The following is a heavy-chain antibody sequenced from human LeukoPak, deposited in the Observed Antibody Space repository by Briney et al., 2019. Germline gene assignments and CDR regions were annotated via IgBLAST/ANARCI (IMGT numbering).Heavy chain of an antibody. J-gene: IGHJ1*01. Sequence: PSETLSLTCTVSGGSISSGDYYWSWIRQPPGKGLEWIGYIYYSGSTYYNPSLKSRVTISVDTSKNQFSLKLSSVTAADTAVYYCARGGLQYCAEYFQHWGQGTLVTVSS. CDR1: GGSISSGDYY. D-gene: IGHD4-11*01. CDR2: IYYSGST. CDR3: ARGGLQYCAEYFQH. V-gene: IGHV4-30-4*08.